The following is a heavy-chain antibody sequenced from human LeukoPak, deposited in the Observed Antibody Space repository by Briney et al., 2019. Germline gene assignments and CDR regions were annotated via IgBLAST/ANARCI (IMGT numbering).Heavy chain of an antibody. J-gene: IGHJ4*02. CDR1: GYSISNGYY. Sequence: SETLSLTCNVSGYSISNGYYWGWIRQPPGKGLEWIGTIYYSGSTYYNPSLRSRVTISADTSKNQFSLKLTSVTAADTAVYYCARHGGSDSAPNDYWGQGTLVTVSS. CDR3: ARHGGSDSAPNDY. V-gene: IGHV4-38-2*02. D-gene: IGHD2-21*02. CDR2: IYYSGST.